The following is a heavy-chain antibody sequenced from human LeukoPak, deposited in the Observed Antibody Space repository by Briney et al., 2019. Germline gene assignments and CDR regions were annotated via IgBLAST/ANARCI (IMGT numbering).Heavy chain of an antibody. CDR2: IYPGDSDT. CDR3: ARLKMDGDYSTYNRFDP. J-gene: IGHJ5*02. D-gene: IGHD4-17*01. V-gene: IGHV5-51*01. Sequence: GESLKISCKASGYSFTNYWIGWVRQMPGKGLEWMGIIYPGDSDTRCSPSFQGQVTISADKSISTAYLQWSSLKASDTAMYYCARLKMDGDYSTYNRFDPWGQGTLVTVSS. CDR1: GYSFTNYW.